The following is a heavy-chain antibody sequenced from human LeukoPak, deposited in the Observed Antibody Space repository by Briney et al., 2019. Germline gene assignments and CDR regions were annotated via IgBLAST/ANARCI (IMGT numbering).Heavy chain of an antibody. D-gene: IGHD3-22*01. CDR3: ARKDYYDSSGYQYYFDY. J-gene: IGHJ4*02. CDR2: IYYSGST. V-gene: IGHV4-39*01. CDR1: GGSISSSSYY. Sequence: SETLSLTCTVSGGSISSSSYYWGWIRQPPGKGLEWIGSIYYSGSTYYNPSLKSRVTISADTSKNQFSLKLSSVTAADTAVYYCARKDYYDSSGYQYYFDYWGQGTLVTVSS.